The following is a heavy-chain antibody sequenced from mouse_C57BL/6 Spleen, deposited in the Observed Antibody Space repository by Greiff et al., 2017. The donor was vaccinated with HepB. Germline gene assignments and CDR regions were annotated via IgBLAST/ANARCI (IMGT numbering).Heavy chain of an antibody. CDR3: SRNIDYYGSSPPFAY. V-gene: IGHV1-55*01. D-gene: IGHD1-1*01. Sequence: QVQLQQPGAELVKPGASVKMSCKASGYTFTSYWITWVKQRPGQGLEWIGDIYPGSGSNNYNEKFKSKATLTVDTSSSTAYMQLSSLTSEDSAVYYCSRNIDYYGSSPPFAYWGQGTLVTVSA. CDR2: IYPGSGSN. J-gene: IGHJ3*01. CDR1: GYTFTSYW.